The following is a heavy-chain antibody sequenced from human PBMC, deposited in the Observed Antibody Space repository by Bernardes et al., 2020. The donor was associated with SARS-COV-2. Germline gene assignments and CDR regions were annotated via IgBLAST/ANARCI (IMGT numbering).Heavy chain of an antibody. Sequence: SLRLSCATSGFTFANYAMTWVRQAPGKGLEWVGVIRSKPYGGTTEYAASVKGRFIISRDDSKSFVYQQMNSLKIEDTAVYFCAGSFYAFYLDYWGQGTPVTVSS. D-gene: IGHD1-26*01. CDR2: IRSKPYGGTT. J-gene: IGHJ4*02. CDR3: AGSFYAFYLDY. CDR1: GFTFANYA. V-gene: IGHV3-49*04.